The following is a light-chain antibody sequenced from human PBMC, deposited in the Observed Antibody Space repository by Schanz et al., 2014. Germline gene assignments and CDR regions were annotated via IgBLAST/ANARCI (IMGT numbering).Light chain of an antibody. CDR2: NVN. CDR3: AAWDDSLKSWV. Sequence: QSALTQPRSVSGSPGQSVTISCTGTNSDVGGYDYVSWYQQHPGKAPKLLIYNVNERPSGVPDRFSGSKSGNTASLTISGLQAEDDADYYCAAWDDSLKSWVFGGGTKLTVL. CDR1: NSDVGGYDY. J-gene: IGLJ3*02. V-gene: IGLV2-11*01.